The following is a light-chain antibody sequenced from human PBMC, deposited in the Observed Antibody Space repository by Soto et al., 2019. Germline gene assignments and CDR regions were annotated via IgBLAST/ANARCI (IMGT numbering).Light chain of an antibody. Sequence: DIQMTQSPSTLSASVGDRVTITCRASQSISSWLAWYQQKPGKAPKLLIYKASSLESGVPSRFSGSGSGTXXXXXXXXXXXDXFATYYCQQYNSDGTFGQGTKVEIK. CDR3: QQYNSDGT. CDR1: QSISSW. J-gene: IGKJ1*01. V-gene: IGKV1-5*03. CDR2: KAS.